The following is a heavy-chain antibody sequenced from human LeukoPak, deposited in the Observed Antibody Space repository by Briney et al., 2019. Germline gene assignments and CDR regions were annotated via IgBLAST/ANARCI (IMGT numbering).Heavy chain of an antibody. J-gene: IGHJ4*02. CDR1: GYTLSSFS. CDR2: ISVRSNYI. Sequence: GGSLRLSCVASGYTLSSFSINWVRQAPGKGLEWVSSISVRSNYIYYADSVRGRFSISRDDARNSLYLQMDSLRGDDTAVYYCARLRRNSVSSGYYYYYDYWGQGTLVTVSS. CDR3: ARLRRNSVSSGYYYYYDY. D-gene: IGHD3-22*01. V-gene: IGHV3-21*01.